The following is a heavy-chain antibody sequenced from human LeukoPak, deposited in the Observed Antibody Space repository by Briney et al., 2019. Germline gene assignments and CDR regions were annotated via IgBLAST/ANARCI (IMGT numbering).Heavy chain of an antibody. CDR2: IDHTGKT. CDR3: ALVLYHSGRPGP. V-gene: IGHV4-34*08. J-gene: IGHJ5*02. CDR1: DATLIGYY. Sequence: SETLSLTCAVYDATLIGYYWSWIRQPPGKGLEWIGEIDHTGKTSHKSSLKGRVSLSIDTSRNQFYLKVDSMTAADTAVYYCALVLYHSGRPGPWGQGTPVTVSS. D-gene: IGHD2-2*01.